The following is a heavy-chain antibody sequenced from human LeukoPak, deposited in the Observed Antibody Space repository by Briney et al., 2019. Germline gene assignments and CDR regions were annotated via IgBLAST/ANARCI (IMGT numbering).Heavy chain of an antibody. CDR2: INPSGGST. CDR3: AREVRTTYGERWFDP. D-gene: IGHD1-7*01. CDR1: GYTFTSYY. V-gene: IGHV1-46*01. Sequence: VASVKVSCKASGYTFTSYYMHWVRQAPGQGLEWMGIINPSGGSTSYAQKFQGRVTMTRDTSTSTVYMELSSLRSEDTAVYYCAREVRTTYGERWFDPWGQGTLVTVSS. J-gene: IGHJ5*02.